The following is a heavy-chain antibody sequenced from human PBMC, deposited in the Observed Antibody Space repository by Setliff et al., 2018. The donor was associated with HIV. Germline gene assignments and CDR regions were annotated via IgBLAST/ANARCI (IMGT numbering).Heavy chain of an antibody. CDR3: ARSFGWGAFNV. CDR2: ISFAGHI. CDR1: GASIRSDRMY. V-gene: IGHV4-61*01. J-gene: IGHJ3*01. D-gene: IGHD6-19*01. Sequence: SETLSLTCSVSGASIRSDRMYWSWIRRPPGQRLEWIGFISFAGHINYNPSLSSRVTVSRDTSRNQFSMTLTSVTAADTAVHYCARSFGWGAFNVWGQGTVVTVSS.